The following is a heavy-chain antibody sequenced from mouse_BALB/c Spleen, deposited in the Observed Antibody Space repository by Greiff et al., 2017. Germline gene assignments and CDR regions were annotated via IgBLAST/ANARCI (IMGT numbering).Heavy chain of an antibody. CDR3: ARDDYEDYYAMDY. Sequence: LQQPGAELVKPGASVKMSCKASGYTFTSYNMHWVKQTPGQGLEWIGAIYPGNGDTSYNQKFKGKATLTADKSSSTAYMQLSSLTSEDSAVYYCARDDYEDYYAMDYWGQGTSVTVSS. CDR2: IYPGNGDT. J-gene: IGHJ4*01. V-gene: IGHV1-12*01. CDR1: GYTFTSYN. D-gene: IGHD2-4*01.